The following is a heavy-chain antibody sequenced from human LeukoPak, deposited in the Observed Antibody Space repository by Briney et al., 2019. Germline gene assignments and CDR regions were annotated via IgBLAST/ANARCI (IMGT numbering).Heavy chain of an antibody. Sequence: GGSLRLSCGVSGITLSNYGMSWVRQAPGKGLEWVAGISDSGGRTNYADSVKGRFTISRDNPKNTLYLHMSSLRAEDTAVYFCAKRGVVIRVILVGFHKEAYYFDSWGRGALVTVSS. CDR3: AKRGVVIRVILVGFHKEAYYFDS. V-gene: IGHV3-23*01. CDR2: ISDSGGRT. J-gene: IGHJ4*02. D-gene: IGHD2-21*01. CDR1: GITLSNYG.